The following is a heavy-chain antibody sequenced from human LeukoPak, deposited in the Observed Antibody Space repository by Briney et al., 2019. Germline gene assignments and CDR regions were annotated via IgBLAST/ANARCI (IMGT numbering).Heavy chain of an antibody. V-gene: IGHV1-46*03. D-gene: IGHD3-10*01. CDR2: INPSGGST. J-gene: IGHJ3*02. CDR1: GYTFTSYY. Sequence: APVKVSCKASGYTFTSYYMHWVRQAPGQGLEWMGIINPSGGSTSYAQKFQGRVTMTRDTSTSTVYMELSSLRSEDTAVYYCARPGGGSGRTDAFDIWGQGTMVTVSS. CDR3: ARPGGGSGRTDAFDI.